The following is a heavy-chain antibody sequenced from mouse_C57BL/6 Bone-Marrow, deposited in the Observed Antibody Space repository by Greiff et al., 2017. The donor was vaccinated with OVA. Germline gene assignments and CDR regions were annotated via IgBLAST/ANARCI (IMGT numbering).Heavy chain of an antibody. CDR1: GYTFTSYW. D-gene: IGHD3-3*01. CDR3: ARSGTGRGYAVDY. Sequence: QVQLQQPGAELVRPGSSVKLSCKASGYTFTSYWMDWVKQRPGQGLEWIGKIYPSDSETHYNQKFKDKATLTVDKSSSTAYMKLSSLTSEDSAVYYCARSGTGRGYAVDYWGQGTSVTVSS. V-gene: IGHV1-61*01. CDR2: IYPSDSET. J-gene: IGHJ4*01.